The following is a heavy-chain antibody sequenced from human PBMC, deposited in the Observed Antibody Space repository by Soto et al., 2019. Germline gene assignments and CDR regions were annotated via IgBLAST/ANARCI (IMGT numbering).Heavy chain of an antibody. J-gene: IGHJ4*02. D-gene: IGHD5-18*01. CDR2: IYYSGST. CDR3: ALGMRIQLWSYYFDY. Sequence: SETLSLTCTVSGGSISSGGYYWSWIRQHPGKGLEWIGYIYYSGSTYYSPSLKSRVTISVDTSKNQFSLKLSSVTAADTAVYYCALGMRIQLWSYYFDYWGQGTLVTVSS. V-gene: IGHV4-31*03. CDR1: GGSISSGGYY.